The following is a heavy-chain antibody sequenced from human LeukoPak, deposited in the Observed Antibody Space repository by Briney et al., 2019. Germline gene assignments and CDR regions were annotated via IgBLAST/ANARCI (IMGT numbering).Heavy chain of an antibody. CDR1: GFTFSSYA. V-gene: IGHV3-30*04. CDR3: ARVSGSGSYYNAF. J-gene: IGHJ4*02. Sequence: GGSLRLSCAASGFTFSSYAMHWVRQAPGKGLEWVAVISYDGSNKYYADSVKGRFTISRDNSKNTLYLQMNSLRAEDTAVYYCARVSGSGSYYNAFWGQGTLVTVSS. CDR2: ISYDGSNK. D-gene: IGHD3-10*01.